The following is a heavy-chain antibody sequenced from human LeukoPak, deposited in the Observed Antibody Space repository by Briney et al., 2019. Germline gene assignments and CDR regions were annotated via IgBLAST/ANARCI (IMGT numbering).Heavy chain of an antibody. V-gene: IGHV1-8*01. CDR1: GYTFTSYD. CDR3: ARESGDILVVPYY. D-gene: IGHD2-15*01. CDR2: MSPISGKT. Sequence: ASVKVSCKASGYTFTSYDINWVRQATGQGLEWMRWMSPISGKTGYAQKFQGRPTMTRNTAINTAYMELSGLTSEDTAVYYCARESGDILVVPYYWGQGTLVTVSS. J-gene: IGHJ4*02.